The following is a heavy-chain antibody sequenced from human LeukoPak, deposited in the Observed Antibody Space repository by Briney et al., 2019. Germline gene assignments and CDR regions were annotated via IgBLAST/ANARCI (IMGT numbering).Heavy chain of an antibody. CDR2: ISGSGGST. CDR1: GGSISSYY. V-gene: IGHV3-23*01. J-gene: IGHJ4*02. D-gene: IGHD3-22*01. CDR3: AKDHASSGYFDY. Sequence: ETLSLTCTVSGGSISSYYWSWIRQPAGKGLEWVSAISGSGGSTYYADSVKGRFTISRDNSKNTLYLQMDSLRAEDTAVYYCAKDHASSGYFDYWGQGTLVTVSS.